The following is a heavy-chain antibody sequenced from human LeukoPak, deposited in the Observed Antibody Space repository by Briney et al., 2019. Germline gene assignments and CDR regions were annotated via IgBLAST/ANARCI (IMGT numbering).Heavy chain of an antibody. V-gene: IGHV3-30*03. Sequence: GGSLRLSCAASGFTFSSYGMHWVRQAPGKGLEWVAVISYDGSNKYYADSVKGRFAISRDNSKNTLYLQMNSLRAEDTAVYYCARALRWYSSSWYDWFDPWGQGTLVTVSS. J-gene: IGHJ5*02. D-gene: IGHD6-13*01. CDR2: ISYDGSNK. CDR3: ARALRWYSSSWYDWFDP. CDR1: GFTFSSYG.